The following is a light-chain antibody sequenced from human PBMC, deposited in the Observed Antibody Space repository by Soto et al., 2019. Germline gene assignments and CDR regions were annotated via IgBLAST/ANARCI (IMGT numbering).Light chain of an antibody. V-gene: IGKV1-12*01. J-gene: IGKJ4*01. CDR3: QQSNTFLALS. Sequence: DIKMTQSPSSVSASVGDRVNITCRASQVISTWLTWHQQKPGKAPKILIYGASNLQSGVPSRFSGSGSGTDFTLTINSLQPEDFGTYYCQQSNTFLALSFGGGTKVDIK. CDR1: QVISTW. CDR2: GAS.